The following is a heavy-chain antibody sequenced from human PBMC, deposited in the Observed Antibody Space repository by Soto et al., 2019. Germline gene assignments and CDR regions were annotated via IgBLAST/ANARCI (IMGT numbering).Heavy chain of an antibody. V-gene: IGHV4-59*01. J-gene: IGHJ4*02. CDR1: GGSINDFY. Sequence: SETLSLTCTVSGGSINDFYWSWIRQPPGKGLEWIGYIYYSGSTDYNPSLKSRATISVDPSKTQFSLNLRSVNTADTAVYYCARLGGVAARTFDSWGQGTLVTSPQ. CDR3: ARLGGVAARTFDS. CDR2: IYYSGST. D-gene: IGHD6-6*01.